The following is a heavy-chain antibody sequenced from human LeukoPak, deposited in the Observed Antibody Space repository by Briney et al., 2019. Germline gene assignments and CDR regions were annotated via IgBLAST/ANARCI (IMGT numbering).Heavy chain of an antibody. Sequence: PGGSLRLSCAASGFTFSNAWMSWVRQAPGKGLEWVGRIKSKTDGGTPDYAAPVKGRFAISRDDSKNTLYLQMNSLKTEDTAVYYCTGVSRSSWYDYWGQGTLVTVSS. CDR3: TGVSRSSWYDY. V-gene: IGHV3-15*01. CDR1: GFTFSNAW. J-gene: IGHJ4*02. D-gene: IGHD6-13*01. CDR2: IKSKTDGGTP.